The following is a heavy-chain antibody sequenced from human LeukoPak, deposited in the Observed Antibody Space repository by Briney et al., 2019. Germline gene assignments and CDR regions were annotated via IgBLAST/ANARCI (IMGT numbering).Heavy chain of an antibody. CDR2: ISYDGSNK. J-gene: IGHJ4*02. V-gene: IGHV3-30*03. D-gene: IGHD2-21*02. CDR1: GFTFSSYG. CDR3: ATVVTAAYQFDY. Sequence: GGSLRLSCAASGFTFSSYGMHWVRQAPGKGLEWVAVISYDGSNKYYADSVKGRFTISRDNSKNTLYLQMNSLRAEDTAVYYCATVVTAAYQFDYWGQGILVTVSS.